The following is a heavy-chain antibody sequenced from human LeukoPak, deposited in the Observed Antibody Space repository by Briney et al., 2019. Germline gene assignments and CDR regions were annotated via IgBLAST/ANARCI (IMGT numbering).Heavy chain of an antibody. CDR3: ARIDYGDYGY. CDR1: GGSISSYY. D-gene: IGHD4-17*01. J-gene: IGHJ4*02. CDR2: IYYSGST. Sequence: SETLSLTCTVSGGSISSYYWSWIRQPPGKGLEWIGYIYYSGSTNYNPSLKSRVTISVDTSKNQFSLKLSSVTAADTAVYYCARIDYGDYGYWGQGTLVTVSS. V-gene: IGHV4-59*01.